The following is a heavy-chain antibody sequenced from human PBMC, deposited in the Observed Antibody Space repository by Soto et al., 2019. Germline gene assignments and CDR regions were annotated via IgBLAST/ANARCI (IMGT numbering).Heavy chain of an antibody. Sequence: QVQLQESGPGLVKPSQTLSVTCTVSGGSITTGDFYWSWIRQAPGKGLEWIGYIYHSGSSHSNPSRRNRVTISVDTSKNQFSLRLSSLTAADTAVYYCAREPALPTIFGEDINHDGFDLWGQGTLVTVSS. CDR3: AREPALPTIFGEDINHDGFDL. J-gene: IGHJ3*01. CDR2: IYHSGSS. V-gene: IGHV4-30-4*01. CDR1: GGSITTGDFY. D-gene: IGHD3-3*01.